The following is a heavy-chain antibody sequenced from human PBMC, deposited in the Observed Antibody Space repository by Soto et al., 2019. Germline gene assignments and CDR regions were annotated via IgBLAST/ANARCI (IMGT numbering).Heavy chain of an antibody. CDR2: IXSGSXYI. Sequence: EVQLVESGGGLVKPGGSLRLSCAASGFTFSNYNVNWVRQAPGKGLEWVXSIXSGSXYISYADSVKGRFTISRDNAKNSLXLQMNSLRAXXXAXYYCARDPXSXXXXXXXXSVDXSYYFMDVWGKGTTVTVSS. V-gene: IGHV3-21*01. CDR3: ARDPXSXXXXXXXXSVDXSYYFMDV. CDR1: GFTFSNYN. J-gene: IGHJ6*03.